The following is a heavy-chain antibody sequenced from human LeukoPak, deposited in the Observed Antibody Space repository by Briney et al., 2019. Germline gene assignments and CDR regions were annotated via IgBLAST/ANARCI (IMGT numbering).Heavy chain of an antibody. Sequence: ASVKVSCKASGYTFTSYYMRWVRQAPGQGPEWMGIINPSGGSASYAQKFQGRVTMTRDTSTSTVYMELSSLRFEDTAVYYCAREFMGITFDYWGQGTLVTVSS. CDR3: AREFMGITFDY. CDR2: INPSGGSA. J-gene: IGHJ4*02. CDR1: GYTFTSYY. D-gene: IGHD1-14*01. V-gene: IGHV1-46*01.